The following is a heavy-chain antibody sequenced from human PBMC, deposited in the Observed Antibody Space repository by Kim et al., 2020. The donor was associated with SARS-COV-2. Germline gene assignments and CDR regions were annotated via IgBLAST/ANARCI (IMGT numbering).Heavy chain of an antibody. D-gene: IGHD6-19*01. Sequence: ASVKVSCKASGYTFTSYGISWVRQAPGQGLEWMGWISAYNGNTNYAQKLQGRVTMTTDTSTSTAYMELRSLRSDDTAVYYCARATPYSSGWPYSQDFDYWGQGTLVTVSS. J-gene: IGHJ4*02. V-gene: IGHV1-18*01. CDR2: ISAYNGNT. CDR1: GYTFTSYG. CDR3: ARATPYSSGWPYSQDFDY.